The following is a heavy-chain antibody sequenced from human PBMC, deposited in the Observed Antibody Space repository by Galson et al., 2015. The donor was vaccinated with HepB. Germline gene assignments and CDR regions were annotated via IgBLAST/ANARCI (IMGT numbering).Heavy chain of an antibody. CDR2: ISYDGSNK. Sequence: SLRLSCAASGFTFSSYAMHWVRQAPGKGLEWVAVISYDGSNKYYADSVKGRFTISRDNSKNTLYLQMNSLRAEDTAVYYCATRYSSGWYEDYWGQGTLVTVSS. J-gene: IGHJ4*02. D-gene: IGHD6-19*01. CDR1: GFTFSSYA. CDR3: ATRYSSGWYEDY. V-gene: IGHV3-30*04.